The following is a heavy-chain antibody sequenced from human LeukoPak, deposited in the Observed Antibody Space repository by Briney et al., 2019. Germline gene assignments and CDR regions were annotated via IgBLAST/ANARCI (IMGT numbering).Heavy chain of an antibody. Sequence: PSETLSLTCTVSGGSISSYYWNWIRQPPGKGLEWIGYIYYNGSTYYNPSLKSRVTMSVDMSKNQISLKLSSVTAADTAVYYCARGYRTYYGSGSRPFDYWGQGTLVTVSS. J-gene: IGHJ4*02. CDR2: IYYNGST. V-gene: IGHV4-59*12. D-gene: IGHD3-10*01. CDR1: GGSISSYY. CDR3: ARGYRTYYGSGSRPFDY.